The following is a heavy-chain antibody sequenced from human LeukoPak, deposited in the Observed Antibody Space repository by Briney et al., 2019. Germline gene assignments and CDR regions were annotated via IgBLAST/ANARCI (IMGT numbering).Heavy chain of an antibody. CDR2: VQNSGST. Sequence: SETLSLTCTVSGGSISTYHWNWIRQPPGQGLEWIGYVQNSGSTNYNPSLKSRVTISVDTSRNQFSLKLSSVTAADTAVYYCARGVKDGYNYGDWYFDLWGRGTLVTVSS. CDR3: ARGVKDGYNYGDWYFDL. D-gene: IGHD5-24*01. V-gene: IGHV4-59*01. J-gene: IGHJ2*01. CDR1: GGSISTYH.